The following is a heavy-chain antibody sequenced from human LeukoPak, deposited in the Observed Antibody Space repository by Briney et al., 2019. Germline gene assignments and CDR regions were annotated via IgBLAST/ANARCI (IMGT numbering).Heavy chain of an antibody. V-gene: IGHV3-30*18. CDR1: RFTFRSYA. Sequence: PGGSLRLSCAASRFTFRSYAMNWVRQAPGKGLEWVAVISYDGGNKYYADSVKGRFTISRDNSKNTLYLQMNSLRAEDTAVYYCAKWSITTEPYYGMDVWGQGATVTVSS. J-gene: IGHJ6*02. CDR2: ISYDGGNK. CDR3: AKWSITTEPYYGMDV. D-gene: IGHD1-14*01.